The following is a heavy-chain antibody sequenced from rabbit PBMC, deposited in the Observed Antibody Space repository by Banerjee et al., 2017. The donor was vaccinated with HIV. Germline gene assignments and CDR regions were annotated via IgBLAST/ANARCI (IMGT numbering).Heavy chain of an antibody. D-gene: IGHD6-1*01. CDR3: ARSGYSYGYNSGDL. CDR2: INTITGDT. CDR1: GLSFSNGYV. J-gene: IGHJ4*01. V-gene: IGHV1S45*01. Sequence: QEQLEESGGDLVKPEGSLTLTCTASGLSFSNGYVMCWVRQAPGKGLEWIACINTITGDTVYATWAKGRFTISKASWTTVTLQMTSLTAADTASYFCARSGYSYGYNSGDLWGQGTLVTVS.